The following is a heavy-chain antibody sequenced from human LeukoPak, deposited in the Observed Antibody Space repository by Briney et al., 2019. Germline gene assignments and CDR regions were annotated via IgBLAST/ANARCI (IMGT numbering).Heavy chain of an antibody. J-gene: IGHJ4*02. V-gene: IGHV3-23*01. D-gene: IGHD1-1*01. Sequence: GGSLRLSCAASGFTFSSYAMSWVRQAPGKGLEWVSAISGSGGSTYYADSVKGRFTISRDNSKNTLYLQTNSLRAEDTAVYYCAKGYNLFGGLDYWGQGTLVTVSS. CDR2: ISGSGGST. CDR1: GFTFSSYA. CDR3: AKGYNLFGGLDY.